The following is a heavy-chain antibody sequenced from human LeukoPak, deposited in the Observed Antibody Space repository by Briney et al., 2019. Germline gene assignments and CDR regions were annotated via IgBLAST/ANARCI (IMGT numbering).Heavy chain of an antibody. CDR2: INPNSGGT. CDR1: GYTFTGYY. J-gene: IGHJ3*02. CDR3: ARSNIEMTNAFDI. D-gene: IGHD5-24*01. V-gene: IGHV1-2*02. Sequence: RASVKVSCKASGYTFTGYYMHWVRQAPGQGLEWMGWINPNSGGTNYAQKFQGRVTMTRDTSISTAYMELSRLRSDDTAVYYCARSNIEMTNAFDIWGQGTMVTVSS.